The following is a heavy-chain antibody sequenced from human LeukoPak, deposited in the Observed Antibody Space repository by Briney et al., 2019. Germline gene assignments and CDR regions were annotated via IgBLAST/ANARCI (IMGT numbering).Heavy chain of an antibody. CDR2: INPNSGGT. Sequence: ASVKVSCKASGYTFIDYYMHWVRQAPGQGLEWMGWINPNSGGTNYAQKFQGRVTMTRDTSISTAYMELSRLRSDDTAVYYCARFGSKIQVRFLEWSLSLDIWGQGTMVTVSS. D-gene: IGHD3-3*01. CDR3: ARFGSKIQVRFLEWSLSLDI. CDR1: GYTFIDYY. V-gene: IGHV1-2*02. J-gene: IGHJ3*02.